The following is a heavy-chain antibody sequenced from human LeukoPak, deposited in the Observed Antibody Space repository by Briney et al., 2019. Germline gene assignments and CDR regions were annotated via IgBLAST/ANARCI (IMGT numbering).Heavy chain of an antibody. J-gene: IGHJ6*02. CDR3: ARDMAAAGTLPYYYGMDV. CDR2: ISYDGSNK. D-gene: IGHD6-13*01. CDR1: GFTFSSYG. V-gene: IGHV3-30*03. Sequence: PGRSLRLSCAASGFTFSSYGMHWVRQAPGKGLEWVAVISYDGSNKYYADSVKGRFTISRDNSKNTLYLQVNSLRAEDTAVYYCARDMAAAGTLPYYYGMDVWGQGTTVTVSS.